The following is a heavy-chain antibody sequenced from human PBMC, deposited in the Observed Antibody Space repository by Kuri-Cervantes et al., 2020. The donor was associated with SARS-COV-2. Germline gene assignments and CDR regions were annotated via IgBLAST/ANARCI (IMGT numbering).Heavy chain of an antibody. Sequence: GESLKISCAASGFTFSNYAMYWVRQAPGKGLEYVSAISSNGDSTYYADSVKGRFTMSRDNAKNSLYLQMNSLRAEDTAVYYCASFGSGWYDDAFDIWGQGTMVTVSS. V-gene: IGHV3-64*02. CDR3: ASFGSGWYDDAFDI. CDR1: GFTFSNYA. CDR2: ISSNGDST. J-gene: IGHJ3*02. D-gene: IGHD6-19*01.